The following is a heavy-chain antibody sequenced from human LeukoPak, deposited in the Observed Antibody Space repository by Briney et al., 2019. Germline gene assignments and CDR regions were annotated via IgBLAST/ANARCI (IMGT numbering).Heavy chain of an antibody. CDR2: IRQDGGER. V-gene: IGHV3-7*01. CDR1: GFTFSNYW. J-gene: IGHJ4*02. Sequence: PGGSLRLSCAASGFTFSNYWMSWVRQAPGKGLEWLAIIRQDGGERYYVDSVKGRFTISRDNAKNSLYLQMNSLRADDTAVYYCVRDKVGGSSYGSVFDYWGQKTLVTVSP. CDR3: VRDKVGGSSYGSVFDY. D-gene: IGHD1-26*01.